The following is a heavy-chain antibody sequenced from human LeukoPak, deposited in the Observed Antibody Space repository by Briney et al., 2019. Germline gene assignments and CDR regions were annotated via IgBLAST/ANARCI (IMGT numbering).Heavy chain of an antibody. V-gene: IGHV4-39*07. CDR1: GGSISSSSYY. Sequence: SETLSLTCTVSGGSISSSSYYWGWIRQPPGKGLEWIGSIYYSGSTYYNPSLKSRVTISVDTSKNQFSLKLSSVTAEDTAVYYCATRYQRLRYFDWLLDWYFDLWGRGTLVTVSS. CDR3: ATRYQRLRYFDWLLDWYFDL. CDR2: IYYSGST. D-gene: IGHD3-9*01. J-gene: IGHJ2*01.